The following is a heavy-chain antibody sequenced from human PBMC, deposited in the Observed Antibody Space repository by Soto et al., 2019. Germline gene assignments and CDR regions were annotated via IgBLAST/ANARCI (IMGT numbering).Heavy chain of an antibody. CDR1: GYTFTSYG. Sequence: QVQLVQSGAEVKKPGASVKVSCKASGYTFTSYGISWVRQAPGQGLEWMGWISAYNGNTNNAQKLQGRVTMTTDTSTNTANTEVRGLISDDTDVYDWARDDCILNGRNVSYWGQGTLVTVST. CDR2: ISAYNGNT. D-gene: IGHD2-15*01. CDR3: ARDDCILNGRNVSY. J-gene: IGHJ4*02. V-gene: IGHV1-18*01.